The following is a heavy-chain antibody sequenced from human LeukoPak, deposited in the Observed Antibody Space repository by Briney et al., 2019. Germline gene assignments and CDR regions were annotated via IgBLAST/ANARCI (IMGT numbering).Heavy chain of an antibody. Sequence: SETLSLTCTVSGGSISSYYWSWIRQPPGKGLEWIGYIYYSGSTNYNPSLKSRVTISVDTSKNQFSLKLSSVTAADTAVYYCARAPSDIVVVPAAPPRYYYYCMDVWGKGTTVTVSS. CDR2: IYYSGST. V-gene: IGHV4-59*01. CDR3: ARAPSDIVVVPAAPPRYYYYCMDV. CDR1: GGSISSYY. D-gene: IGHD2-2*01. J-gene: IGHJ6*04.